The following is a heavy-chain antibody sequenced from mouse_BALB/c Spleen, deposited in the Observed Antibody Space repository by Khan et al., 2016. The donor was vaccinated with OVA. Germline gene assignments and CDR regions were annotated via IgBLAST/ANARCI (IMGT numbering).Heavy chain of an antibody. CDR3: VRSSYGPRKVGG. D-gene: IGHD1-1*02. Sequence: IQLVQSGAELVKPGASVKLSCTASGFNIKDTYIHWVKRRPEQGLEWIGRITPANGNTEYDPKFQGKATMRADTSSNTAYLKLSSLTSGDTAVYYRVRSSYGPRKVGGGGAGSRGT. J-gene: IGHJ1*01. CDR2: ITPANGNT. V-gene: IGHV14-3*02. CDR1: GFNIKDTY.